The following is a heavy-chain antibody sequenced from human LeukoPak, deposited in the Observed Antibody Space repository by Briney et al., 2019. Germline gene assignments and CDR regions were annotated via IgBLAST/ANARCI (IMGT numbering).Heavy chain of an antibody. CDR1: GGSISSSSYY. V-gene: IGHV4-39*01. Sequence: SETLSLTCTVSGGSISSSSYYWGWIRQPPGKGLEWIGSIYYSGSTYYNPSLKSRVTISVDTSKNQFSLKLSSVTAADTAVYYCASFRDYYHSSGYSGEFDYWGQGTLVTVSS. J-gene: IGHJ4*02. D-gene: IGHD3-22*01. CDR3: ASFRDYYHSSGYSGEFDY. CDR2: IYYSGST.